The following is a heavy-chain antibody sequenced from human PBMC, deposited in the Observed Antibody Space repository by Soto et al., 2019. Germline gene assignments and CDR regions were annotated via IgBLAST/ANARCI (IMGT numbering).Heavy chain of an antibody. V-gene: IGHV4-59*01. Sequence: LSLTCTVSGGSISSSYWTWIRQPPGKGLEWIGYIHSSGSINYNPSLKSRVTISVDTARNEFSLNLISVTAADTAVYYCARQYSSASAPSYWGQGTLVTVSS. J-gene: IGHJ4*02. D-gene: IGHD6-19*01. CDR1: GGSISSSY. CDR3: ARQYSSASAPSY. CDR2: IHSSGSI.